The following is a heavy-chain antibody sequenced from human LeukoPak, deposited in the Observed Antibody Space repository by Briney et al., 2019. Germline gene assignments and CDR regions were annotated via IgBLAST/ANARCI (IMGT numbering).Heavy chain of an antibody. D-gene: IGHD4-23*01. V-gene: IGHV1-18*01. CDR3: ARGTVEKTYNHNNLDV. J-gene: IGHJ6*03. CDR1: GYTFTSYG. CDR2: ISAYNGNT. Sequence: ASVKVSCKASGYTFTSYGISWVRQAPGRGLEWMGWISAYNGNTNYAQKLQGRVTMTTDTSTSTAYMELRSLRSDDTAVYYCARGTVEKTYNHNNLDVWGKGTTVTVSS.